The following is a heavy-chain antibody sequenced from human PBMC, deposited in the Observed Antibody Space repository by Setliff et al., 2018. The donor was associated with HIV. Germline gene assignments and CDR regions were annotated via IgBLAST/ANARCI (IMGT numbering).Heavy chain of an antibody. CDR3: ARGRTYDSSIYFGNWFDP. V-gene: IGHV1-2*02. CDR1: GYTFTGHD. J-gene: IGHJ5*02. CDR2: INPNSGGT. D-gene: IGHD3-22*01. Sequence: GASVKVSCKASGYTFTGHDIHWVRQAPGQGLEWMGWINPNSGGTNYAQKFQGRVTMTSDTSTTTVYMELTRLRSDDTAVYFCARGRTYDSSIYFGNWFDPWGQGTLVTVSS.